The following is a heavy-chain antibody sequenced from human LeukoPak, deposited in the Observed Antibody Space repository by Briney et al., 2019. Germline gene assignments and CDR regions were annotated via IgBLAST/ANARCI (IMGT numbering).Heavy chain of an antibody. CDR3: ARSKDSSGYYLQDFDY. D-gene: IGHD3-22*01. V-gene: IGHV1-69*13. J-gene: IGHJ4*02. CDR2: IIPIFGTA. CDR1: GGTFISYA. Sequence: ASVKVSCKASGGTFISYAISWVRQAPGQGLEWMGGIIPIFGTANYAQKFQGRVTITADESTSTAYMELSSLRSEDTAVYYCARSKDSSGYYLQDFDYWGQGTLVTVSS.